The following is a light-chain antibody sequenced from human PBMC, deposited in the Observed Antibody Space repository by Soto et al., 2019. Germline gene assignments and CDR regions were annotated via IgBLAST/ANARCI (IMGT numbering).Light chain of an antibody. V-gene: IGKV1-5*03. CDR1: QSVNTW. J-gene: IGKJ1*01. CDR3: QQYITYPWT. Sequence: DIQMTQSPSTLSASVGDKITITCRASQSVNTWLAWFQQKPGKAPKLLIYKASYLETGVPLRFSGSGAGTDFTLTISSLQPDDFATYYCQQYITYPWTFGQGPKVEIK. CDR2: KAS.